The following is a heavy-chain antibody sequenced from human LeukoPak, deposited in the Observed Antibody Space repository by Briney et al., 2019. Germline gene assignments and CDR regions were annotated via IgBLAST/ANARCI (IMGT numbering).Heavy chain of an antibody. D-gene: IGHD2-21*02. J-gene: IGHJ3*01. Sequence: SETLSLTCTISGGSVSSDYWSWIRQPPGKGLEWIGYLSLGEVAFYNPSLESRLTTSADTSKNQFSLNLTSVTAADTAMYYCVRVSTASGGAFDVWGQGTMVTVSS. CDR2: LSLGEVA. CDR1: GGSVSSDY. CDR3: VRVSTASGGAFDV. V-gene: IGHV4-59*02.